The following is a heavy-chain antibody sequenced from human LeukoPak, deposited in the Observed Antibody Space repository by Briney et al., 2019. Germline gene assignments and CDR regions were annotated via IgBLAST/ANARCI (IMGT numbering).Heavy chain of an antibody. D-gene: IGHD6-13*01. CDR2: IYYSGST. CDR1: GGSISSGGYY. J-gene: IGHJ4*02. CDR3: ARHESSSSWFTFDY. V-gene: IGHV4-61*08. Sequence: KPSETLSLTCTVSGGSISSGGYYWSWIRQPPGKGLEWIGYIYYSGSTNYNPSLKSRVTISVDTSKNQFSLKLSSVTAADTAVYYCARHESSSSWFTFDYWGQGTLVTVSS.